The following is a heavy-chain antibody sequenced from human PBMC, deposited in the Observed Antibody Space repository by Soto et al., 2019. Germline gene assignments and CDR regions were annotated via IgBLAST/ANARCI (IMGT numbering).Heavy chain of an antibody. V-gene: IGHV4-30-2*01. J-gene: IGHJ4*02. CDR1: GGSISSGGYS. Sequence: QLQLQESGPGLVKPSQTLSLTCAVSGGSISSGGYSWSWIRQPPGKGLEGIGYIYHSGRTYYNPTLESRVTISVDRSQNSLSLKQRSVTDADTAVYCCARVPTHWGQGTLVTVSS. CDR3: ARVPTH. CDR2: IYHSGRT.